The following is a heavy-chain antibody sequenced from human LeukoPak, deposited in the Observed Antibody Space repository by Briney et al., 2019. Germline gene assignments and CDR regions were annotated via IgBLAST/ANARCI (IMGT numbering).Heavy chain of an antibody. D-gene: IGHD6-19*01. J-gene: IGHJ4*02. CDR1: GGSISSYY. CDR2: FYNSGST. CDR3: ASTQQWLAFDY. V-gene: IGHV4-59*01. Sequence: SETLSLTCSVPGGSISSYYWGWIRQPPGMALEWIGCFYNSGSTNYNPSLKSRATTSVDTSKNQLTLRLSSVTAADTAVYYCASTQQWLAFDYWGQGILVTVSS.